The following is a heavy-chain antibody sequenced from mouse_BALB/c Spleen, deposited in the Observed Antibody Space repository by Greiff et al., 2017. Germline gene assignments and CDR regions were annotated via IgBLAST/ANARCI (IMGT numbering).Heavy chain of an antibody. D-gene: IGHD3-3*01. V-gene: IGHV3-2*02. CDR3: ARCGTTYYFDY. Sequence: VQLKESGPGLVKPSQSLSLTCTVTGYSITSDYAWNWIRQFPGNKLEWMGYISYSGSTSYNPSLKSRISITRDTSKNQFFLQLNSVTTEDTATYYCARCGTTYYFDYWGQGTTLTVSS. J-gene: IGHJ2*01. CDR2: ISYSGST. CDR1: GYSITSDYA.